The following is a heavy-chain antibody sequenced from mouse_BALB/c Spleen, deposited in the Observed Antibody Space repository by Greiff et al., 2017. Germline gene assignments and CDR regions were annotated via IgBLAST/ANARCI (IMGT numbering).Heavy chain of an antibody. J-gene: IGHJ3*01. Sequence: EVQLQQSGPELVKPGASVKMSCKASGYTFTSYVMHWVKQKPGQGLEWIGYINPYNDGTKYNEKFKGKATLTSDKSSSTAYMQLSSLTSEDSAVYYCATTTVVATEPYWGQGTLVTVSA. CDR1: GYTFTSYV. CDR3: ATTTVVATEPY. CDR2: INPYNDGT. V-gene: IGHV1-14*01. D-gene: IGHD1-1*01.